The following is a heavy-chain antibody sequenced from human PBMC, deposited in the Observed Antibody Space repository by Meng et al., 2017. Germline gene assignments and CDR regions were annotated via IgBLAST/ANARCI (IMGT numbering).Heavy chain of an antibody. J-gene: IGHJ3*02. CDR1: GYTFTSYD. Sequence: ASVKVSCKASGYTFTSYDINWVRQATGQGLEWMGWMNPNSGNTGYAQKFQGRVTMTRDTSTSTVYMELSSLRSEDTAVYYCAREGYCSSTSCYAFDIWGQGTMVTVSS. CDR3: AREGYCSSTSCYAFDI. D-gene: IGHD2-2*01. V-gene: IGHV1-8*01. CDR2: MNPNSGNT.